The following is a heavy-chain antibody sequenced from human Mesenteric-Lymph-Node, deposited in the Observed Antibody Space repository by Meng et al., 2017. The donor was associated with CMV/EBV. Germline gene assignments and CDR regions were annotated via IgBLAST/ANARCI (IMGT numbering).Heavy chain of an antibody. Sequence: GESLKISCASSGFPFSSYSMNWVRQAPGKGLEWVSSMSSSSSYIYYADSVKGRFTISRDTAKNALYLQMNSLRAEDTAVYYCARERGYCSGGSCYGGYAFDIWGQGTMVTVSS. CDR2: MSSSSSYI. J-gene: IGHJ3*02. CDR3: ARERGYCSGGSCYGGYAFDI. CDR1: GFPFSSYS. D-gene: IGHD2-15*01. V-gene: IGHV3-21*01.